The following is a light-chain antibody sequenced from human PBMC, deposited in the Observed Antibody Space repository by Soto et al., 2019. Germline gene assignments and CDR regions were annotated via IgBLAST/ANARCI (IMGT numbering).Light chain of an antibody. J-gene: IGLJ1*01. CDR2: DVT. Sequence: QSALTQPRSVSGSPGQSVTISCTGTSSDVGRYNYVSWYQQHPGKAPKLIIYDVTKRPSGVPDRFSGSKSGNTASLTISGLQAEDEADYYFCSYAGSYTHVFGTGTKLTVL. CDR1: SSDVGRYNY. V-gene: IGLV2-11*01. CDR3: CSYAGSYTHV.